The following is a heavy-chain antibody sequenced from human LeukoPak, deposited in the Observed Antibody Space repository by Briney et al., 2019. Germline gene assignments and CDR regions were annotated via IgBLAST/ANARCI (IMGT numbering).Heavy chain of an antibody. J-gene: IGHJ4*02. D-gene: IGHD2-2*01. Sequence: GASVKVSCKASGYTFSLYDINWVRQATGQGLEWMGWMNPNSGNTAYAQKFQGRVTFTRNTSINTAYLELSSLRSEDTAVYYCARTCTSTSCADFDYWGQGTLVTVSS. CDR3: ARTCTSTSCADFDY. V-gene: IGHV1-8*03. CDR1: GYTFSLYD. CDR2: MNPNSGNT.